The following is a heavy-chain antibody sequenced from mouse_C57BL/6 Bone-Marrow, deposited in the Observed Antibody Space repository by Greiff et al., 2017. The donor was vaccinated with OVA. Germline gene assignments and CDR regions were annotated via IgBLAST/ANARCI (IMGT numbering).Heavy chain of an antibody. CDR2: INPNYGTT. CDR1: GYSFTDYN. CDR3: AFYYGSSYRDFDV. Sequence: LQESGPELVKPGASVKISCKASGYSFTDYNMTWVKQRNGKSLEWIGVINPNYGTTNYNQKFKGKATLTVDKSSSTAYLQLNSLTSEDSAVYYCAFYYGSSYRDFDVWGTGTMVTVSS. D-gene: IGHD1-1*01. J-gene: IGHJ1*03. V-gene: IGHV1-39*01.